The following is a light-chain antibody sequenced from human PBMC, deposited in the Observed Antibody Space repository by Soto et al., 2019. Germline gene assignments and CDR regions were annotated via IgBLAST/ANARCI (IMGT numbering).Light chain of an antibody. Sequence: ETVLTQSPATLSLSPGERATLSCRASQSVGSYLAWYQQKPGQAPRLLIYDASTRATGIPARFSGSGSGTDFTLTISSLEPEDFAVYFCQQRSNWPPLTFGQGTRLEIK. CDR3: QQRSNWPPLT. J-gene: IGKJ5*01. CDR2: DAS. V-gene: IGKV3-11*01. CDR1: QSVGSY.